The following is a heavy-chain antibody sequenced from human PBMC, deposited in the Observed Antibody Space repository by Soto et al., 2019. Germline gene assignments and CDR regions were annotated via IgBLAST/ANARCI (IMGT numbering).Heavy chain of an antibody. J-gene: IGHJ6*02. Sequence: SVKVSCKASGGTFSSYAISWVRQAPGQGLEWMGGIIPIFGTANYAQKFQGRVTITADESTSTAYMELSSLRSEDTAVYYCARGRRIEMATINLHYYYGMDVWGQGTTVTVSS. CDR2: IIPIFGTA. CDR3: ARGRRIEMATINLHYYYGMDV. V-gene: IGHV1-69*13. CDR1: GGTFSSYA. D-gene: IGHD5-12*01.